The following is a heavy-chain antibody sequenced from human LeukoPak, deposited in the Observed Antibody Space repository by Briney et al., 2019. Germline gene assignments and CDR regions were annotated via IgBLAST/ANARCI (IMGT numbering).Heavy chain of an antibody. Sequence: GGPLRLSCAASGFTFSSYAMHWVRQAPGKGLEWVAVISYDGSNKYYADSVKGRFTISRDNSKNTLYLQMNSLRAEDTAVYYCGRGQESGYDSTSDPIPFDYWGQGTLVTVSS. V-gene: IGHV3-30-3*01. D-gene: IGHD5-12*01. J-gene: IGHJ4*02. CDR1: GFTFSSYA. CDR2: ISYDGSNK. CDR3: GRGQESGYDSTSDPIPFDY.